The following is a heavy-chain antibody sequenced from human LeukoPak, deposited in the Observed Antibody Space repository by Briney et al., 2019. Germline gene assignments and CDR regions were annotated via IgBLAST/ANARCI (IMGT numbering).Heavy chain of an antibody. V-gene: IGHV3-21*01. Sequence: GGSLRLSCAASGFTFSSYSMNWVRQAPGKGLEWVSSISSSSSYIYYADSVKGRFTISRDNAKNSLYLQMNSLRAEDTAVYYCASITGTSAYYYHGMDVWGQGTTVTVSS. CDR3: ASITGTSAYYYHGMDV. D-gene: IGHD1-20*01. J-gene: IGHJ6*02. CDR1: GFTFSSYS. CDR2: ISSSSSYI.